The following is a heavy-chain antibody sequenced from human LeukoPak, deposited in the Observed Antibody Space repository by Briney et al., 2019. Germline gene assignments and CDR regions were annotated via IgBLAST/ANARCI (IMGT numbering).Heavy chain of an antibody. CDR2: ISAYNGNT. Sequence: GASVKVSCKASGYTFTSYGISWVRQAPGQGLEWMGWISAYNGNTNYAQKFQGRVTMTRDTSISTAYMELSRLRSDDTAVYYCARDGDYGDYVWFDPWGQGTLVTVSS. V-gene: IGHV1-18*01. J-gene: IGHJ5*02. CDR1: GYTFTSYG. CDR3: ARDGDYGDYVWFDP. D-gene: IGHD4-17*01.